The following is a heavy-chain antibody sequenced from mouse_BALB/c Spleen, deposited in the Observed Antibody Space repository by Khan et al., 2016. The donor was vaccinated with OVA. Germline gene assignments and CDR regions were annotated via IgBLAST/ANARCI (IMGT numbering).Heavy chain of an antibody. CDR2: IWTGGST. CDR3: AMYDGSYGWYFDY. D-gene: IGHD1-1*02. CDR1: GFSLTSYC. J-gene: IGHJ1*01. V-gene: IGHV2-9*02. Sequence: QVQLKESGPGLVAPSQSLSITCTVSGFSLTSYCVHWVRQPPGKGLEWLGVIWTGGSTNYNSPLMSRLSISKDNSKSQVFLKMHSLQTADTAMYDCAMYDGSYGWYFDYWGAGTTVTVSS.